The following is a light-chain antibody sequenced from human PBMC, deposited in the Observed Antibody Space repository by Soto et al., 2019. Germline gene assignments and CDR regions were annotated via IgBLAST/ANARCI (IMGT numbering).Light chain of an antibody. CDR2: GTS. J-gene: IGKJ5*01. CDR1: QSVRSSH. V-gene: IGKV3-20*01. Sequence: EIVLTQSPGTLSLSPGERATLSCRASQSVRSSHLAWYQQMPGQAPRLLIYGTSNRATGIPDRFSGSGSGTEFTLTITSLQPEDFATYYCQQLNFFPITFGQGTRLEIK. CDR3: QQLNFFPIT.